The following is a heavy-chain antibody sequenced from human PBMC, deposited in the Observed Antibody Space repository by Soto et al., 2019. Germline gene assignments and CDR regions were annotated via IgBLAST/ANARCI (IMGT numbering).Heavy chain of an antibody. CDR3: AKAWGSDY. Sequence: EVQLLESGGGLVEPGGSRRLSCAASGFTFSSYTMSWVRQAPGKGLEWVSTISGSGSSTYSADSVKGRFTISRDNSKNTLYLQMNSLRGEDAAIYYCAKAWGSDYWGQGPLVTVSS. J-gene: IGHJ4*02. CDR1: GFTFSSYT. CDR2: ISGSGSST. V-gene: IGHV3-23*01. D-gene: IGHD7-27*01.